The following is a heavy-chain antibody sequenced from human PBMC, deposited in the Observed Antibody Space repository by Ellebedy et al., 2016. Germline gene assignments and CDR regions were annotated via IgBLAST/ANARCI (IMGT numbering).Heavy chain of an antibody. CDR1: GLSVSSND. CDR2: IYGGGDS. J-gene: IGHJ3*01. D-gene: IGHD2-8*01. V-gene: IGHV3-53*01. Sequence: GGSLRLXXAASGLSVSSNDMSWVRQAPGKGLELVSLIYGGGDSYYADSVKGRFTISRDNSKKTVYLQMSGLGVEDTAVYYCVTRHNGAFDLWGQGTMVTVSS. CDR3: VTRHNGAFDL.